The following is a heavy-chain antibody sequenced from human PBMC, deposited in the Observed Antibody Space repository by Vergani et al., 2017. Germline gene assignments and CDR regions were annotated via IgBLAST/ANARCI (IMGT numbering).Heavy chain of an antibody. J-gene: IGHJ5*01. V-gene: IGHV3-74*03. CDR2: IKSDGSIT. CDR3: ARARCIETCYMSNWFDS. D-gene: IGHD3-16*02. CDR1: GFSFNRYW. Sequence: DVHLAESGGGFFQPGGSLRLSCSASGFSFNRYWMHWVRQVPGKGLLWVSRIKSDGSITAYADSVKGRFTISIDNAQNTLYLQMNSLRVEDTGVYYCARARCIETCYMSNWFDSWGQGTLVTVSS.